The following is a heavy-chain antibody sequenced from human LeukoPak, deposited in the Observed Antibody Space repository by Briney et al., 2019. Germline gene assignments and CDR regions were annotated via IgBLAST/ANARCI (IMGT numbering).Heavy chain of an antibody. CDR1: GGSISSSSYY. D-gene: IGHD2-15*01. V-gene: IGHV4-39*01. Sequence: PSETLSLTCSVSGGSISSSSYYWGWIRQPPGKGLEWIGSIYSGGSTYYNPSLKSRVTISVHTSKNQFSLKLSSVTAADTAVYYCARRYCSGGSCHYLYAFDIWGQGTMVTVSS. CDR3: ARRYCSGGSCHYLYAFDI. J-gene: IGHJ3*02. CDR2: IYSGGST.